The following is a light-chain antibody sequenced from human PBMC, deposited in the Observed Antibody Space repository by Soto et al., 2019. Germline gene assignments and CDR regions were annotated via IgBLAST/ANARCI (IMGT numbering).Light chain of an antibody. CDR2: TND. V-gene: IGLV1-44*01. Sequence: QSVLTQPPSASGTPGQRVTFSCSGSSSNIESNTVYWYQQLPGMAPRLLIHTNDRRPSGVPDRFSGSKSGTSASLAISGLQSEDEADYYCLAWDDSLNGNLFGTGTKVTVL. J-gene: IGLJ1*01. CDR3: LAWDDSLNGNL. CDR1: SSNIESNT.